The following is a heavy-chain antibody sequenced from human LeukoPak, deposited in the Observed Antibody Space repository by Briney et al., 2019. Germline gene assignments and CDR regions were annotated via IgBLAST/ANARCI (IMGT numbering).Heavy chain of an antibody. Sequence: SETLSLTCTDSGGSISSDSYYWAWIRQPPGKGLEWIASIYYSGSTYYNPSLKSRVTISVDTSRNQFSLKLSSVTAADTAVYYCASLAVAGLSEGYWGQGTLVTVSS. CDR3: ASLAVAGLSEGY. D-gene: IGHD6-19*01. CDR1: GGSISSDSYY. J-gene: IGHJ4*02. V-gene: IGHV4-39*01. CDR2: IYYSGST.